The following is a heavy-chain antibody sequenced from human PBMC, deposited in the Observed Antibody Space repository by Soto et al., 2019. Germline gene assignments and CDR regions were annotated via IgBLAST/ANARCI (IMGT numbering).Heavy chain of an antibody. CDR2: IIWDDDK. J-gene: IGHJ4*02. Sequence: QITLKESGPTLVKPTQTLTLTCSFSGFSLSTRGVGVGWIRQPQGKALEWLALIIWDDDKWYRPFLRSRLTRPEDTSQSQVVLTMTNMDPADTATYYCAHISRGYAYFFDQWGQGTLVTVSS. CDR3: AHISRGYAYFFDQ. CDR1: GFSLSTRGVG. D-gene: IGHD5-12*01. V-gene: IGHV2-5*02.